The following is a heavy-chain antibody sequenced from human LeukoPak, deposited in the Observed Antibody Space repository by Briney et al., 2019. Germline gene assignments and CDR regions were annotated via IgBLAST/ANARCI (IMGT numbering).Heavy chain of an antibody. J-gene: IGHJ4*02. D-gene: IGHD6-13*01. CDR3: ATSSWYRLAY. Sequence: GGSLRLSCAASGFSFSDSFMSWVRQAPGKGLEWVGRSRYKADSYTAQYAASVRGRFTISRDESKNSLYLQISSLETEDAAVYYCATSSWYRLAYWGQGSLVTVAS. CDR2: SRYKADSYTA. V-gene: IGHV3-72*01. CDR1: GFSFSDSF.